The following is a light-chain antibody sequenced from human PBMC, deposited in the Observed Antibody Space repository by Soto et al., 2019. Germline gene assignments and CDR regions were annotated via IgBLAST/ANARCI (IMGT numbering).Light chain of an antibody. J-gene: IGKJ1*01. CDR3: QQYNNYWT. CDR2: DAS. V-gene: IGKV1-5*01. Sequence: DIQITQSPSTLSASVGDRVTITCRASQSISSWLAWYQQTPGKAPKLLIYDASGLESGVPSRLSGSGSVTEFTLTIRSLQPDDFATYYCQQYNNYWTFGQGTKVDIK. CDR1: QSISSW.